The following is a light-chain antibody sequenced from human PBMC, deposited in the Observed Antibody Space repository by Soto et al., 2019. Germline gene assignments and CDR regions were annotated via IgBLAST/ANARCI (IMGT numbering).Light chain of an antibody. J-gene: IGKJ2*01. Sequence: EIVLTQSPGTLSLSPAQKVTLSCRASQTLTNNYLAWYQQKPGQAPSLLIFGASNRFTGIPDRFSGSGSGTDFTLTINRLQPEDFAMYFCHQFDSTPYTFGPGTKLEI. V-gene: IGKV3-20*01. CDR3: HQFDSTPYT. CDR2: GAS. CDR1: QTLTNNY.